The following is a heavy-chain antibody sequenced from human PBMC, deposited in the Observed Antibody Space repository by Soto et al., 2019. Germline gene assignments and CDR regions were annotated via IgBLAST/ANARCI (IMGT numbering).Heavy chain of an antibody. CDR2: IFSDDEK. CDR1: GFSLSNPRMG. Sequence: QVTLKESGPVLVKPPESLTLTCTVSGFSLSNPRMGVSWIRQPPGKALEWLAYIFSDDEKSYSTSLKNRLTISKDTSKSQVVLTMTNMDPVDTGTYYCARIIWLVRSVGRYFFGMDVWGQGTTVTVSS. V-gene: IGHV2-26*01. CDR3: ARIIWLVRSVGRYFFGMDV. D-gene: IGHD6-19*01. J-gene: IGHJ6*02.